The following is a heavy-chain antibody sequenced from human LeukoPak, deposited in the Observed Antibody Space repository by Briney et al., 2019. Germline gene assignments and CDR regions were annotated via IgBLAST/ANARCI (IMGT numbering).Heavy chain of an antibody. D-gene: IGHD3-10*02. J-gene: IGHJ6*04. CDR3: AELGITMIGGV. V-gene: IGHV3-48*03. CDR1: GFSFKNYF. Sequence: PGGSLRLSCAASGFSFKNYFMNWVRQAPGKGLEWLSSISTSGSHISYADSVKGRFTISRDNAKNSLYLQMNSLRAEDTAVYYCAELGITMIGGVWGKGTTVTISS. CDR2: ISTSGSHI.